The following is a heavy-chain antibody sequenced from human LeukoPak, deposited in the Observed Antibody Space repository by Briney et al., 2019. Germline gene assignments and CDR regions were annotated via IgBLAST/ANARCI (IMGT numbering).Heavy chain of an antibody. V-gene: IGHV1-8*02. CDR2: MNPNSGNA. Sequence: GASVKVSCKTSGYIFTDYYIHWVRQAPGQGLEWMGWMNPNSGNAGYAQKFQGRFTLTRETFISTAYMELSSLRSDDTAVYYCVRAMDPLDTFNYQYAMDVWGQGTMVTVSS. J-gene: IGHJ6*02. CDR1: GYIFTDYY. D-gene: IGHD5-24*01. CDR3: VRAMDPLDTFNYQYAMDV.